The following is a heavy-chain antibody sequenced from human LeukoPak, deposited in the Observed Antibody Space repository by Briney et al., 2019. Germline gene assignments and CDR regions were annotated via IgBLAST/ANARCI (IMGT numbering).Heavy chain of an antibody. V-gene: IGHV3-48*03. CDR2: ISSSGSSI. J-gene: IGHJ4*02. CDR1: GLTFSSYE. CDR3: ARVNVCPRCHFDY. Sequence: GGSLRLSCAASGLTFSSYEMNWVRQAPGKGLEWVSYISSSGSSIYYADSVKGRFTISRDNAKNTLYLQMNSLRAEDTAVYYCARVNVCPRCHFDYWGQGTLVTVSS. D-gene: IGHD3-16*01.